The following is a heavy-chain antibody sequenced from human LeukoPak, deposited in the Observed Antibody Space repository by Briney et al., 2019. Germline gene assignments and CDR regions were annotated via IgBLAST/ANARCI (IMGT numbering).Heavy chain of an antibody. V-gene: IGHV3-23*01. CDR2: IYENGGTT. CDR3: AKDFRIGYSAHFDY. Sequence: KAGGSLRLSCVGSGFTFRSHAMSWVRQAPEKGLEFVSGIYENGGTTHYADSVKGRFSISRDNSKNALYLQMDSLRGEDTAVYYCAKDFRIGYSAHFDYWGQGALVTVSS. D-gene: IGHD2-21*01. CDR1: GFTFRSHA. J-gene: IGHJ4*02.